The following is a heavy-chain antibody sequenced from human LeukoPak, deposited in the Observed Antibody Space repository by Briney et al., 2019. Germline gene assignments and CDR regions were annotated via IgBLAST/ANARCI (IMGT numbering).Heavy chain of an antibody. CDR1: GGSISSSYW. CDR2: VYHSGST. Sequence: PSETLSLTCAVSGGSISSSYWWSWVRQPRGKGLEWIGEVYHSGSTNYYPSLESRVTISIEKSKNQFSLKLSSVTAADTAVYYCAGAYCGGDCYSGRAFDIWGQGTMVTVSS. V-gene: IGHV4-4*02. J-gene: IGHJ3*02. D-gene: IGHD2-21*02. CDR3: AGAYCGGDCYSGRAFDI.